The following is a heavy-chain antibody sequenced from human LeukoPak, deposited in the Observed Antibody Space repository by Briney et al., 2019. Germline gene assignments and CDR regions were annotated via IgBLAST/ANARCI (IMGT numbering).Heavy chain of an antibody. V-gene: IGHV3-74*01. CDR3: ARGGGYSYGSFDY. CDR2: INRDGSST. D-gene: IGHD5-18*01. J-gene: IGHJ4*02. Sequence: QPGGSLRLSCAASGIIFSNYWMNWVRQAPGKGLVWVSRINRDGSSTSYADSVKGRFTISRDNAKNTLYLQMNSLRAEDTAVYYCARGGGYSYGSFDYWGQGTLVTVSS. CDR1: GIIFSNYW.